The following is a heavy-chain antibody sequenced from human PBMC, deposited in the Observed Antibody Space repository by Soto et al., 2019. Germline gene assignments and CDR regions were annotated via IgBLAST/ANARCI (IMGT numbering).Heavy chain of an antibody. V-gene: IGHV3-23*01. CDR1: GFTFSSYA. Sequence: EVQLLESGGGLVQPGGSLRLSCAASGFTFSSYAMSWVRQAPGEGLEWVSAISGSGGSTYYPDSVKGRFTISRDNSKNTLYLQMTSVRAEETAVYYCATQPRWGYGVDCWGQGTLVTVSS. CDR3: ATQPRWGYGVDC. J-gene: IGHJ4*02. D-gene: IGHD2-21*01. CDR2: ISGSGGST.